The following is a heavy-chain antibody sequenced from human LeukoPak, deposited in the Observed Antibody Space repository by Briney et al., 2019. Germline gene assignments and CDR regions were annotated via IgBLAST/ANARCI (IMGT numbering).Heavy chain of an antibody. CDR2: IKSKTDGGTT. Sequence: PGGSLRLSCAASGFTFSNAWMSWVRQAPGKGLEWVGRIKSKTDGGTTDYAAPVKGRFTISRDDSKNTLYLQMNSLKTEDTAVYYCTTEFNSGYSSGWPPFDYWGQGTLVTVSS. CDR1: GFTFSNAW. V-gene: IGHV3-15*01. J-gene: IGHJ4*02. D-gene: IGHD6-19*01. CDR3: TTEFNSGYSSGWPPFDY.